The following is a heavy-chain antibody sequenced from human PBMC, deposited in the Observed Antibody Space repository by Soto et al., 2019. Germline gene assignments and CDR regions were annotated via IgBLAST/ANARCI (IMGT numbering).Heavy chain of an antibody. V-gene: IGHV3-23*01. J-gene: IGHJ5*02. CDR2: TSAAGTT. CDR3: SNDPPTRGWFDP. CDR1: GFTSSGYA. Sequence: VGCLRLSCAASGFTSSGYAMTWGRQAPGKGLDWVSGTSAAGTTYDADSAWGRLSISIDNTKNTMYLQMNCLSGDDTAVYYCSNDPPTRGWFDPGRQRTRFAVSS.